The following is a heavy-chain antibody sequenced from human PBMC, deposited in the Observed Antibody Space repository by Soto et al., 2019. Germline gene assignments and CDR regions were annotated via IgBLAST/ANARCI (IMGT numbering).Heavy chain of an antibody. CDR1: GFTFSSYD. CDR2: IGTAGDT. CDR3: AKVGAYCISTSCPMGGWFDP. V-gene: IGHV3-13*04. Sequence: GGSLRLSCAASGFTFSSYDMHWVRQATGKGLEWVSAIGTAGDTYYPGSVKGRFTISRDNAKNSLYLQMNSLRAEDTALYYCAKVGAYCISTSCPMGGWFDPWGPGTLVTVSS. D-gene: IGHD2-2*01. J-gene: IGHJ5*02.